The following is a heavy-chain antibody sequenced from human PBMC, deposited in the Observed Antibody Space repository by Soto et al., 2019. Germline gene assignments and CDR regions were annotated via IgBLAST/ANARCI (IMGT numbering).Heavy chain of an antibody. V-gene: IGHV3-73*02. CDR3: TRPGYYESSGYYYHDAFDY. J-gene: IGHJ4*02. CDR1: GFTFSGSA. Sequence: EVQLVESGGGLVQPGGSLKLSCAASGFTFSGSAMHWVRQASGKGLEWVGRIRSKANSYATAYAASVKGRFTISRDDSKNTAYLQMNSLKTEDTAVYYCTRPGYYESSGYYYHDAFDYWGQGTLVTVSS. D-gene: IGHD3-22*01. CDR2: IRSKANSYAT.